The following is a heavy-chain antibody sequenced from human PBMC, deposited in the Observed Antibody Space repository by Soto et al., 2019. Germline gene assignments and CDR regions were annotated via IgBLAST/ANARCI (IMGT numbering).Heavy chain of an antibody. J-gene: IGHJ4*02. CDR3: ARAGYCSSTSCYSFVY. CDR1: GGSISSSNW. D-gene: IGHD2-2*02. CDR2: IYHSGST. Sequence: SETLSLTCAVSGGSISSSNWWSWVRQPPGKGLEWIGEIYHSGSTNYNPSLKSRVTISVDTSKNQFSLKLSSVTAADTAVYYCARAGYCSSTSCYSFVYWGQGTLVTVSS. V-gene: IGHV4-4*02.